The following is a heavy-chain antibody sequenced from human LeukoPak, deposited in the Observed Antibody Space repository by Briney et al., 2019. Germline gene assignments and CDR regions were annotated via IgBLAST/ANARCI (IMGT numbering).Heavy chain of an antibody. CDR1: GYTFTTYV. D-gene: IGHD5-18*01. J-gene: IGHJ4*02. CDR3: ARAKWIQLLDY. CDR2: ISAYNGNT. Sequence: ASVKVSCKTSGYTFTTYVFNWVRQAPGQGLEWMGWISAYNGNTNYAQNLQGRVTMTTDTSMSTAYMEVRSLRSDDTAVYYCARAKWIQLLDYWGQGTLVTVSS. V-gene: IGHV1-18*01.